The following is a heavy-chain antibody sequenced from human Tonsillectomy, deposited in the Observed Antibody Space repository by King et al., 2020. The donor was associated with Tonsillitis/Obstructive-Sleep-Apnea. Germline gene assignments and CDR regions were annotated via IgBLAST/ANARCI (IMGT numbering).Heavy chain of an antibody. Sequence: VQLVESGGGLVKPGGSLRLSCAASGFTFSDYYMNWIRQAPGKGLEWVSYISSSSGYTNYADSVKGRFTISRDNAKNSLYLQMNSLVAEDTAVYYCASGGTADYYYMDVWGKGTTVTVSS. V-gene: IGHV3-11*05. CDR1: GFTFSDYY. CDR3: ASGGTADYYYMDV. CDR2: ISSSSGYT. J-gene: IGHJ6*03. D-gene: IGHD1-1*01.